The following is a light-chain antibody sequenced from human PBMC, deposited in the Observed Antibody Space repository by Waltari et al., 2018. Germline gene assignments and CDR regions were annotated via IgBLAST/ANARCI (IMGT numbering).Light chain of an antibody. CDR3: SSYTSSSTWV. CDR2: EVS. CDR1: SSDGGGYNY. Sequence: QSALTQPASVSGSPGQSITISCTGTSSDGGGYNYVSWYQQHPGKAPNLMIYEVSNRPSGVSNRFSGSKSGNTASRTISGLQAEDEADYYCSSYTSSSTWVFGGGTKLPVL. V-gene: IGLV2-14*01. J-gene: IGLJ3*02.